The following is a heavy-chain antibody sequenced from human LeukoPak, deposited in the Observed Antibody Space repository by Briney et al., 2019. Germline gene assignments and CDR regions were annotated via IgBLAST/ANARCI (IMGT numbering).Heavy chain of an antibody. D-gene: IGHD3-3*01. CDR1: GGSISSGDYY. CDR2: IYYSGST. Sequence: SETLSLTCTVSGGSISSGDYYWSWIRQPPGKGLEWIGYIYYSGSTYYNPSLRSRVTISVDTSKNQFSLKLSSVTAADTAVYYCARGRAGYYDFWSGYSTFFDYWGQGTLVTVSS. J-gene: IGHJ4*02. V-gene: IGHV4-30-4*08. CDR3: ARGRAGYYDFWSGYSTFFDY.